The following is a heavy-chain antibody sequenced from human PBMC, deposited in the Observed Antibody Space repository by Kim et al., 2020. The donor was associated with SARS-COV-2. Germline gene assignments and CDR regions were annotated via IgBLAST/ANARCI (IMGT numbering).Heavy chain of an antibody. CDR3: GRLVRGLYSSSWHIDY. CDR2: IDPSDSYT. J-gene: IGHJ4*02. D-gene: IGHD6-13*01. V-gene: IGHV5-10-1*01. Sequence: GESLKISCKGSGYTFTNYWITWVRQMPGRGLEWMGRIDPSDSYTRYRPSFEGHVTISADESINNAYLQWSSLKASDTAIYYCGRLVRGLYSSSWHIDYWGQGTLVTVSS. CDR1: GYTFTNYW.